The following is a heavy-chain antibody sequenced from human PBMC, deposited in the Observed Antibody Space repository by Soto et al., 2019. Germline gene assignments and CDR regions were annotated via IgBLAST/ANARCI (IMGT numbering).Heavy chain of an antibody. CDR1: GYTFTSYD. V-gene: IGHV1-8*01. J-gene: IGHJ3*02. Sequence: GYTFTSYDINWVRQATGQGLEWMGWMNPNSGNTGYAQKFQGRVTMTRNTSISTAYMELSSLRSEDTAVYYCARVSRRWDIVVVVAARDAFDIWGQGTMVTVSS. D-gene: IGHD2-15*01. CDR2: MNPNSGNT. CDR3: ARVSRRWDIVVVVAARDAFDI.